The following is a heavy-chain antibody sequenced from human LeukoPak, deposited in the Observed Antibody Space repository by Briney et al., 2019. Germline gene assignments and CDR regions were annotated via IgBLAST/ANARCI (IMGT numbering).Heavy chain of an antibody. V-gene: IGHV1-8*01. D-gene: IGHD2-21*01. J-gene: IGHJ5*02. Sequence: ASVKVSCKASGYTFTSYDINWVRQVTGQGLEWMGWMNPNSGNTGYAQKFQGRVTMTRDTSISTAYMELSRLRSDDTAVYYCARGNYEQCGGDCARYNWFDPWGQGTLVTVSS. CDR3: ARGNYEQCGGDCARYNWFDP. CDR2: MNPNSGNT. CDR1: GYTFTSYD.